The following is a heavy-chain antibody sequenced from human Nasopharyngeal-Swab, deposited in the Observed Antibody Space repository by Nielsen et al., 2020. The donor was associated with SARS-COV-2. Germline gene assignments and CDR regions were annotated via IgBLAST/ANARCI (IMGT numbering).Heavy chain of an antibody. CDR3: TTAGCSSTSCYYYYYYGMDV. Sequence: VRQMPGKGLEWVGRIKSRTDGGTTDYAAPVKGRFTISRDDSKNTLYLQMNSLKTEDTAVYYCTTAGCSSTSCYYYYYYGMDVWAKGPRSPSP. J-gene: IGHJ6*02. D-gene: IGHD2-2*01. V-gene: IGHV3-15*01. CDR2: IKSRTDGGTT.